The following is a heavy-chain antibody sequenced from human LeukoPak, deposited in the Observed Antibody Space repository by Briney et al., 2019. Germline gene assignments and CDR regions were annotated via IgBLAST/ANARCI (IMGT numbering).Heavy chain of an antibody. Sequence: ESLKISCKGSGYSFTSYWIGWVRQMPGKGLEWMGIIYPGDSDTRYSPSFQGQVTISADKSISTAYLQWSSLKASDTAMYYCARRRIAVAGSPTTRTYYFDYWGQGTLVTVSS. CDR1: GYSFTSYW. CDR2: IYPGDSDT. CDR3: ARRRIAVAGSPTTRTYYFDY. D-gene: IGHD6-19*01. J-gene: IGHJ4*02. V-gene: IGHV5-51*01.